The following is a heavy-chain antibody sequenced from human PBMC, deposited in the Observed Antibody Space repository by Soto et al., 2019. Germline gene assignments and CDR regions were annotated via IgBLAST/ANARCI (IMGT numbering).Heavy chain of an antibody. CDR2: ISSSSSYI. D-gene: IGHD1-7*01. CDR3: ARDPITGTTGSRLDY. J-gene: IGHJ4*02. Sequence: GGSLRLSCAASGLTFSSYSMNWVRQAPGKGLEWVSSISSSSSYIYYADSVKGRFTISRDNAKNSLYLQMNSLRAEDTAVYYCARDPITGTTGSRLDYWGQGTLVTVSS. CDR1: GLTFSSYS. V-gene: IGHV3-21*01.